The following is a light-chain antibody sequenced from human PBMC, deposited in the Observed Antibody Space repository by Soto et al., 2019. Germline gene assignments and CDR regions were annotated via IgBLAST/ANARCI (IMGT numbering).Light chain of an antibody. CDR3: QQRANLPLT. V-gene: IGKV3-11*01. CDR1: QTVRTY. CDR2: DVF. Sequence: EIVLTQSPATLSLSPGERATLSCWASQTVRTYFVWYQQKPGQPPRLLIYDVFNRATGVPARFSGSGSGTNFTLAINSLEPEDFAVYYCQQRANLPLTFGGGTKVDMK. J-gene: IGKJ4*01.